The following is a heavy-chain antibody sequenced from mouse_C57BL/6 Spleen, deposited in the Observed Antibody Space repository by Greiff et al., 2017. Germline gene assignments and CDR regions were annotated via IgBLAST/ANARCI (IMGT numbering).Heavy chain of an antibody. CDR3: ARSGYYYGSKDYAMDY. J-gene: IGHJ4*01. CDR1: GYTFTNYW. CDR2: IYPGGGYT. V-gene: IGHV1-63*01. D-gene: IGHD1-1*01. Sequence: QVQLQQSGAELVRPGTSVKMSCKASGYTFTNYWIGWAKQRPGHGLEWIGDIYPGGGYTNYNEKFKGKATLTADKSSSPAYMQFSSLTSEDSAIYYCARSGYYYGSKDYAMDYWVKEPQSPSPQ.